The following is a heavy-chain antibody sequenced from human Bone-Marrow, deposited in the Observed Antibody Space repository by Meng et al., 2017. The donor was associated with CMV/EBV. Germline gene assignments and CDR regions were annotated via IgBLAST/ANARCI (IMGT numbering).Heavy chain of an antibody. J-gene: IGHJ6*02. CDR1: GFTLSTYS. V-gene: IGHV3-21*06. CDR3: ARSRAIQLDALDV. CDR2: ISSSGSYI. D-gene: IGHD5-18*01. Sequence: GESLKISCAAAGFTLSTYSINWLRQAPGRGLEWVSSISSSGSYIHYPDSINGRFAISRDTAKNSLYLQMSSLRAEDSAVYYCARSRAIQLDALDVWGQGTSVTVSS.